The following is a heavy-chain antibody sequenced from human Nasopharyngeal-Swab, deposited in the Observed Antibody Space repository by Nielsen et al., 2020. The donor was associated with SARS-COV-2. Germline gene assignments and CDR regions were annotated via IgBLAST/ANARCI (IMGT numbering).Heavy chain of an antibody. CDR1: GGSFSGYY. D-gene: IGHD3-16*01. CDR2: INHSGST. CDR3: ARGRRITTPYGMDV. Sequence: SETLSLTCAVYGGSFSGYYWSWTRQPPGKGLEWIGEINHSGSTNYNPSLKSRVTISVDTSKNQFSLKLSSVTAADTAVYYCARGRRITTPYGMDVWGQGTTVTVSS. J-gene: IGHJ6*02. V-gene: IGHV4-34*01.